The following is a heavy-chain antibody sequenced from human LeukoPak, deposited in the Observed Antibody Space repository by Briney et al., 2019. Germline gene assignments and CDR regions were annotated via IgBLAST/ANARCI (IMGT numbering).Heavy chain of an antibody. CDR3: ARGRRDGYNLRVHDAFDI. CDR2: ISAYYGNT. D-gene: IGHD5-24*01. CDR1: GYTFTSYG. J-gene: IGHJ3*02. Sequence: ASVKVSCKACGYTFTSYGISWVRQAPGQGLEWMGWISAYYGNTDYAQKFQGRVTMTRDTSISTAYMELSRLRSDDTAVYYCARGRRDGYNLRVHDAFDIWGQGTTVTVSS. V-gene: IGHV1-18*01.